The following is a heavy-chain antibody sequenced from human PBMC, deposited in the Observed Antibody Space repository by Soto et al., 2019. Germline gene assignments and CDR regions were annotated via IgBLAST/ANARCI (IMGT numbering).Heavy chain of an antibody. Sequence: EVQLLESGGGLVQPGGSLRLSCVVSGFTFSSYAMSWVRQAPGKGLEWVSSISGSGDDTHYADSVKGRFTISRDNSKNTLFLQMNNLRAEDTAVYYGAKRPTVTTSGCFDHWGQGTLVTVSS. D-gene: IGHD4-17*01. V-gene: IGHV3-23*01. J-gene: IGHJ4*02. CDR2: ISGSGDDT. CDR3: AKRPTVTTSGCFDH. CDR1: GFTFSSYA.